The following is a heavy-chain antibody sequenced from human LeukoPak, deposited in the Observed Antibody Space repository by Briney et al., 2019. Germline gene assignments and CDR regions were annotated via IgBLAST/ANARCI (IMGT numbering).Heavy chain of an antibody. Sequence: GGSLRLSCAASGFTFSSYWMHWVRQAPGKGLVWVSRINSDGSSTSYADSVKGRFTISRDNAKNTLYLQMNSLRAEDTAVYYCAGESSFSGSYTAGHYFDYWGQGTLVTVSS. V-gene: IGHV3-74*01. J-gene: IGHJ4*02. D-gene: IGHD1-26*01. CDR1: GFTFSSYW. CDR3: AGESSFSGSYTAGHYFDY. CDR2: INSDGSST.